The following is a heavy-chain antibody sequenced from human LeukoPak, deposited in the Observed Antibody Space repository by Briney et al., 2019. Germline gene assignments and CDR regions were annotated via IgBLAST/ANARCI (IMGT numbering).Heavy chain of an antibody. Sequence: PSQTLSLTCTVSDDSIISPNYYWSWVRQPAGKGLEWIGHIYTTGTTNYNPSFKSRLTMSIDTSKKHFSLKLTSVTAADTAMYYCAKSGGYGLIDYWGQGTRVTVSS. J-gene: IGHJ4*02. V-gene: IGHV4-61*09. CDR2: IYTTGTT. CDR1: DDSIISPNYY. D-gene: IGHD1-26*01. CDR3: AKSGGYGLIDY.